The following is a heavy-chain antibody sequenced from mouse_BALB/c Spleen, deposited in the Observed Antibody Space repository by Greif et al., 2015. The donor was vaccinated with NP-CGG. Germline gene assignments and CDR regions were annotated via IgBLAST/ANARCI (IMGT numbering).Heavy chain of an antibody. V-gene: IGHV5-12-1*01. D-gene: IGHD2-1*01. Sequence: EVQGVESGGGLVKPGGSLKLSCAASGFAFSSYDMSWVRQTPEKRLEWVAYISSGGGSTYYPDTVKGRFTISRDNAKNTLYLQMSSLKSEDTAMYYCARHGRGNYYFDYWGQGTTLTVSS. J-gene: IGHJ2*01. CDR3: ARHGRGNYYFDY. CDR1: GFAFSSYD. CDR2: ISSGGGST.